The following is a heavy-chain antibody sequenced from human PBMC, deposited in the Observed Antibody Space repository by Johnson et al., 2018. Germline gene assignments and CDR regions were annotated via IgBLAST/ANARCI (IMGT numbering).Heavy chain of an antibody. D-gene: IGHD2-15*01. CDR3: AKGRYGSAGSCLNWFDP. CDR2: ISSSSSTI. V-gene: IGHV3-48*01. CDR1: GFTFSSYS. J-gene: IGHJ5*02. Sequence: EVQLVESGGGLVQPGGSLRLSCAASGFTFSSYSMNWVRQAPGKGLEWVSYISSSSSTIYYADSVKGRFTISRDNAKNSLYLQMNSLRAEDTAVYYCAKGRYGSAGSCLNWFDPWGQGTLVTVSS.